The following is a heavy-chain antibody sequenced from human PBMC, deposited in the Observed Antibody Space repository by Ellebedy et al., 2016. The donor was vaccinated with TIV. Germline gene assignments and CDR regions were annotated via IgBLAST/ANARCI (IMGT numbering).Heavy chain of an antibody. CDR1: GYAFTNYD. CDR2: MNPDSGNT. D-gene: IGHD6-13*01. Sequence: AASVKVSCKASGYAFTNYDIIWVRQASGQGLEWMGWMNPDSGNTDYAQKFQGRVTMTRNISTSIAYMELNILSSKDTAVYFCARGHSLSSTLYYLFSRGHDRIDFWGQGTPVTVTS. V-gene: IGHV1-8*01. J-gene: IGHJ4*02. CDR3: ARGHSLSSTLYYLFSRGHDRIDF.